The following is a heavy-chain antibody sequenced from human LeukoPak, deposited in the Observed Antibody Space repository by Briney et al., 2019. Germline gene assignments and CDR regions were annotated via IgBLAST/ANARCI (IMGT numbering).Heavy chain of an antibody. CDR1: GLTLSGQW. CDR2: IKHDGSEK. V-gene: IGHV3-7*01. CDR3: ASTNNLKY. J-gene: IGHJ4*02. Sequence: GGSLRLSCAASGLTLSGQWMNWVRQAPGQGLEWVANIKHDGSEKYYVDSVKGRFTISRDDAKNSLSLQMNSVRAEDTAVYYCASTNNLKYWGQGTLVTVSS. D-gene: IGHD1-20*01.